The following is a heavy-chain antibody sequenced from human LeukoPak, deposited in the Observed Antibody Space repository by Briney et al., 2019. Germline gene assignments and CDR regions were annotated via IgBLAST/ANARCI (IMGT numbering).Heavy chain of an antibody. D-gene: IGHD1-26*01. CDR2: INHSGST. Sequence: PSETLSLTCAAYGGSLSSYYWSWIRQPPGKGLEWIGEINHSGSTNYNPSLKSRVTISVDTSKNHFSLKLSSVTAADTAVYYCARGSVWYSGSYYALWVRAFDIWGQGTMVTVSS. CDR3: ARGSVWYSGSYYALWVRAFDI. J-gene: IGHJ3*02. CDR1: GGSLSSYY. V-gene: IGHV4-34*01.